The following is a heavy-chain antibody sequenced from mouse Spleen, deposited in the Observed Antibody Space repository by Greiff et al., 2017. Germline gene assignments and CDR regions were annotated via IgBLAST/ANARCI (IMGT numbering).Heavy chain of an antibody. CDR3: ARGPKRFAY. D-gene: IGHD1-3*01. CDR1: GYAFSSSW. CDR2: IYPGDGDT. Sequence: QVQLKESGPELVKPGASVKISCKASGYAFSSSWMNWVKQRPGKGLEWIGRIYPGDGDTNYNGKFKGKATLTADKSSSTAYMQLSSLTSEDSAVYFCARGPKRFAYWGQGTLVTVSA. V-gene: IGHV1-82*01. J-gene: IGHJ3*01.